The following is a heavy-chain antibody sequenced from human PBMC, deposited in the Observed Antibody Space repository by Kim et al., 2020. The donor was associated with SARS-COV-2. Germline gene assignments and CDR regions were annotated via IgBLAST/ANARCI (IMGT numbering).Heavy chain of an antibody. D-gene: IGHD3-22*01. Sequence: SETLSLTCTVSGYSISSGYYWGWIRQPPGKGLEWIGSIYHSGSTYYNPSLKSRVTISVDTSKNQFSLKLSSVTAADTAVYYCARYYYDRSGYYYVGSWG. CDR1: GYSISSGYY. V-gene: IGHV4-38-2*02. CDR2: IYHSGST. J-gene: IGHJ4*01. CDR3: ARYYYDRSGYYYVGS.